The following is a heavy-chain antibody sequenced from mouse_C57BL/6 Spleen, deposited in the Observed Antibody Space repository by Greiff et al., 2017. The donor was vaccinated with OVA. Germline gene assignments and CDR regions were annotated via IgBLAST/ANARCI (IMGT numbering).Heavy chain of an antibody. Sequence: LQESGPELVKPGASVKISCKASGYAFSSSWMNWVKQRPGKGLEWIGRIYPGDGDTNYNGKFKGKATLTADKSSSTAYMQLSSLTSEDSAVYFCASDYGSSYYFDYWGQGTTLTVSS. CDR2: IYPGDGDT. CDR3: ASDYGSSYYFDY. V-gene: IGHV1-82*01. CDR1: GYAFSSSW. D-gene: IGHD1-1*01. J-gene: IGHJ2*01.